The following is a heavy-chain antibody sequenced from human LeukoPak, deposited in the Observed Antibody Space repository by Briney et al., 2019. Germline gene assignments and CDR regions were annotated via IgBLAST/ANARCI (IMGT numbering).Heavy chain of an antibody. CDR3: ARDYDILTGYYTFSWFDL. D-gene: IGHD3-9*01. J-gene: IGHJ5*02. CDR2: INPNRGGT. V-gene: IGHV1-2*06. Sequence: GASVKVSCKASGYTFTGYYMHWVRQAPGQGLEWMGRINPNRGGTNYAQKLQGRVTMTRDTSISTAYMELSRLRSYDTAVYYCARDYDILTGYYTFSWFDLWGQGTLVTVSS. CDR1: GYTFTGYY.